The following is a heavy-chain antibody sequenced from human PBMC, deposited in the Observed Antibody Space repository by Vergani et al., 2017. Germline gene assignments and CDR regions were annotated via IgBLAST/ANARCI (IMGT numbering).Heavy chain of an antibody. Sequence: QVQLVQSGAAVKKPGASAKVSCTASGYIFKNYYMHWLRLAPGQGFQWMGVVNFVTGAATSPQKFEGRITMTRDTSTATFYMDLSSLKYEDTAIYYCTRSIGYCTSGSCRPYYFDLWGQGTLFTVSS. CDR1: GYIFKNYY. V-gene: IGHV1-46*02. J-gene: IGHJ4*02. D-gene: IGHD2-15*01. CDR3: TRSIGYCTSGSCRPYYFDL. CDR2: VNFVTGAA.